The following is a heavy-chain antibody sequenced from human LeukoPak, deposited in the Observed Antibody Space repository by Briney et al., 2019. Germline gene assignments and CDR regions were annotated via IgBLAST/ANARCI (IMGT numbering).Heavy chain of an antibody. CDR2: IYYSGST. V-gene: IGHV4-59*08. CDR1: GGSISSYY. Sequence: SETLSLTCTVSGGSISSYYWSWIRQPPGKGLEWVGYIYYSGSTNYNPSLKSRVTISVDTSKNQFSLKLSSVTAADTAVYYCARGGNYAQGYYYYMDVWGKGTTVTVSS. CDR3: ARGGNYAQGYYYYMDV. D-gene: IGHD4-11*01. J-gene: IGHJ6*03.